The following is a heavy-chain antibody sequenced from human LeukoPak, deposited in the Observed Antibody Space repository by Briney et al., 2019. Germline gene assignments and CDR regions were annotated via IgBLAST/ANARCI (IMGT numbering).Heavy chain of an antibody. V-gene: IGHV3-23*01. Sequence: GGSLRLSCAASGFTFNNYAMSWVRQAPGKGLEWVSTIGYSGGGTYYADSVKGRFTISRDNSKNTLYLQVNSLRAEDTAVYYCAKDGTVTGPGWFDPWGQGTLVTVSS. CDR2: IGYSGGGT. CDR1: GFTFNNYA. D-gene: IGHD2-21*02. J-gene: IGHJ5*02. CDR3: AKDGTVTGPGWFDP.